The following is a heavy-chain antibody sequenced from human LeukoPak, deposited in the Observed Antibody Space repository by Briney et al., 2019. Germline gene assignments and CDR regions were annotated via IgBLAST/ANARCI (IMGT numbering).Heavy chain of an antibody. Sequence: SETLSLTCAVYGGSFSDYFWNWIRQPPGKGLEWIGEINHRGSTNHNPSLKSRVTISVDTSKNQFSLKLSSVTAADTAVYYCARFGYGSGSYYNWFDPWGQGTLVTVSS. V-gene: IGHV4-34*01. D-gene: IGHD3-10*01. CDR3: ARFGYGSGSYYNWFDP. CDR2: INHRGST. CDR1: GGSFSDYF. J-gene: IGHJ5*02.